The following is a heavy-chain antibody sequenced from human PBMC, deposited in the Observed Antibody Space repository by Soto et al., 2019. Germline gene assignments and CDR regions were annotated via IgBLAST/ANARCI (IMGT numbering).Heavy chain of an antibody. CDR3: ARSLPAAYDAFDI. D-gene: IGHD2-2*01. CDR1: GYTFSRYG. J-gene: IGHJ3*02. V-gene: IGHV1-18*01. Sequence: ASVNVACKASGYTFSRYGISWVRQAPGQGLEWMGWISAYNGNTNYAQKLQGRVTMTTDTSTSTAYMELRSLRSDDTAVYYCARSLPAAYDAFDIWGQGTMVTVSS. CDR2: ISAYNGNT.